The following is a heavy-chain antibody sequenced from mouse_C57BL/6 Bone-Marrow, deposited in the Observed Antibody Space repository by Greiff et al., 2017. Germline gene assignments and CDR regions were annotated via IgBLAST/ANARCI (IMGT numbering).Heavy chain of an antibody. V-gene: IGHV1-69*01. Sequence: QVQLQQPGAELVMPGASVKLSCKASGYTFTSYRMHWVKQRPGQGLEWIGEIDPSDSYTNYNQKFKGKSTLTVDKSSSTAYMQLSSLTSEDSAVYYCAPLLPTGFDYWGQGTTLTVSS. CDR1: GYTFTSYR. CDR3: APLLPTGFDY. D-gene: IGHD1-2*01. J-gene: IGHJ2*01. CDR2: IDPSDSYT.